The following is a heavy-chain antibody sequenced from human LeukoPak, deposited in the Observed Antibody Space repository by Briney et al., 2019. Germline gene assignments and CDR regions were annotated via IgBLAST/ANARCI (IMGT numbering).Heavy chain of an antibody. J-gene: IGHJ4*02. CDR2: ISSSSSYI. CDR1: GFTFSSYS. Sequence: GGSLRLSCAASGFTFSSYSMNWVRQAPGKGLEWVSSISSSSSYIYYADSVKGRFTISRDNAKNSLYLQMNSLRAEDTAVYYCARAQPSSTKYCSSTSCYGLVYWGQGTLVTVSS. CDR3: ARAQPSSTKYCSSTSCYGLVY. D-gene: IGHD2-2*01. V-gene: IGHV3-21*01.